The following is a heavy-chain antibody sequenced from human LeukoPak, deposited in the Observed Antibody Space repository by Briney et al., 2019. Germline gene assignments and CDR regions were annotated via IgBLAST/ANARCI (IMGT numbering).Heavy chain of an antibody. Sequence: GASVKVSCKASGYTFTSYGISWVRQAPGQGLEWMGWISAYNGNTNYAQKLQGRVTMTTDTSTSTAYMELRSLRSDDTAVYYCARAWVDSSGLSCGMDVWGQENTVTVS. V-gene: IGHV1-18*01. CDR2: ISAYNGNT. D-gene: IGHD3-22*01. J-gene: IGHJ6*02. CDR3: ARAWVDSSGLSCGMDV. CDR1: GYTFTSYG.